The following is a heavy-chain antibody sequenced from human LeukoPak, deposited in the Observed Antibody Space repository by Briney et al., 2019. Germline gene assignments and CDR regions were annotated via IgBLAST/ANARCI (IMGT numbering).Heavy chain of an antibody. CDR1: GGSISSSSYY. CDR3: ATRMGWEQELYFGYFDY. Sequence: SETLSLTCTVSGGSISSSSYYWGWIRQPPGKGLEWIGSIYYSGSTYYNPSLKSRVTISVDTSKNQFSLKLSSVTAADTAVYYCATRMGWEQELYFGYFDYWGHGTLVTVSS. D-gene: IGHD1-26*01. J-gene: IGHJ4*01. V-gene: IGHV4-39*07. CDR2: IYYSGST.